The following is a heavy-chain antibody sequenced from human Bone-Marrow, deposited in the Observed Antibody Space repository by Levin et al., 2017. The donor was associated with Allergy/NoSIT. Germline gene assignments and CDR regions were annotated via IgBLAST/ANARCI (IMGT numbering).Heavy chain of an antibody. Sequence: PSETLSLTCTVSGGSISSYYWSWIRQPPEKGLEWIGYIYYSGSTNYNPSLKSRVTISVDTSKNQFSLKLRSVTAADTAVYYCARGGASSGWHSWFDPWGQGALVTVSS. CDR1: GGSISSYY. J-gene: IGHJ5*02. CDR3: ARGGASSGWHSWFDP. D-gene: IGHD6-19*01. V-gene: IGHV4-59*01. CDR2: IYYSGST.